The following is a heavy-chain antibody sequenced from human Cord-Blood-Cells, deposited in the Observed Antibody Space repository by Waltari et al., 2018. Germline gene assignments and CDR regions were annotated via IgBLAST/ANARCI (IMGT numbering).Heavy chain of an antibody. CDR3: ARQGQDYDFWSGYRFDY. CDR2: IYYRGST. Sequence: QLQRQESGSGLVKPSQSLSLPCPVSDRSISSSSYYWGLSGQSPGKGLEWLGSIYYRGSTYYNPSLKSRVTISVDTSKNQCSLKLSSVTAADTAVYYCARQGQDYDFWSGYRFDYWGQGTLVTVSS. J-gene: IGHJ4*02. CDR1: DRSISSSSYY. V-gene: IGHV4-39*01. D-gene: IGHD3-3*01.